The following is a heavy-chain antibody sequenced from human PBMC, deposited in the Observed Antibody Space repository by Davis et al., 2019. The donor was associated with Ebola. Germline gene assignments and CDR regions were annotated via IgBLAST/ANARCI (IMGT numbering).Heavy chain of an antibody. CDR1: GASISSSGYY. V-gene: IGHV4-39*07. CDR2: IYYSGSA. Sequence: SETLSLTCTVSGASISSSGYYWVWIRQPPGKGLEWIGTIYYSGSAYYNPSLKSRVSMSVDTSKKQFSLKVTSVTAADTAVYYCARGLFWSGLDVWGQGTTVTVSS. CDR3: ARGLFWSGLDV. D-gene: IGHD1-1*01. J-gene: IGHJ6*02.